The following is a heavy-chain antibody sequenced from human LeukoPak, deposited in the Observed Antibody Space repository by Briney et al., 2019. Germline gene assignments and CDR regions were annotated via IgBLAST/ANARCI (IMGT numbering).Heavy chain of an antibody. D-gene: IGHD3-3*02. V-gene: IGHV4-59*01. J-gene: IGHJ6*03. Sequence: SETLSLTCTVSGGSISSYYWSWIRQPPGKGLEWIGYIYYSESTNYNPSLKSRVTISVDTSKNQFSLKLSSVTAGDTAVYYCAREVGFLEWPYYYYMDVWGKGTTVTVSS. CDR1: GGSISSYY. CDR3: AREVGFLEWPYYYYMDV. CDR2: IYYSEST.